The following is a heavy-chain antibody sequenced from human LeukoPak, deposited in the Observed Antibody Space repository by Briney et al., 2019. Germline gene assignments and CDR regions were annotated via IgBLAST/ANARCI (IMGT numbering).Heavy chain of an antibody. V-gene: IGHV4-34*01. Sequence: PSETLSLTCAVYGGSFSGYYWSWIRQPPGKGLEWIGEINHSGSTNYNPSLKSRVTISVDTSKNQFSLKLSSVTAADTAVYYCARTQYPKDGRSVVYDFWSGYSNWFDPWGQGTLVTVSS. CDR2: INHSGST. J-gene: IGHJ5*02. CDR1: GGSFSGYY. D-gene: IGHD3-3*01. CDR3: ARTQYPKDGRSVVYDFWSGYSNWFDP.